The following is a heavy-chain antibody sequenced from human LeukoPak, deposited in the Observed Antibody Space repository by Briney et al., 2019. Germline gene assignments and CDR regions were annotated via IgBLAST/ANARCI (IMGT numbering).Heavy chain of an antibody. CDR3: VRVLIVGSRSIFEH. V-gene: IGHV3-7*01. D-gene: IGHD2-21*01. J-gene: IGHJ4*02. CDR2: INRDGSEE. Sequence: GGSLRLSCAASGFTFSSHWMSWVRQVPGKGLAWVANINRDGSEEYYVDSVKGRVTISRDNAKNSLYLQMNSLRADDTAVYYCVRVLIVGSRSIFEHWGQGTLVTVSS. CDR1: GFTFSSHW.